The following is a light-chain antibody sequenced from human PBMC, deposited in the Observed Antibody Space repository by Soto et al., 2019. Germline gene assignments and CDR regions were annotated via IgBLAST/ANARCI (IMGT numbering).Light chain of an antibody. CDR1: QGISSS. Sequence: DIQMTQSPSSLSASVGDRVTITCRASQGISSSLAWYQHKPGKVPELLIYAASTLHSGVPSRFSGSGSGTDFTLTISSLQPDDVATYYCQEYYSPPFTFGPGTKVNFK. CDR2: AAS. J-gene: IGKJ3*01. CDR3: QEYYSPPFT. V-gene: IGKV1-27*01.